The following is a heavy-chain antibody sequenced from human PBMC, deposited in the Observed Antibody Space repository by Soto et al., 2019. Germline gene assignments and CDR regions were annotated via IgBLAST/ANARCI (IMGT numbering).Heavy chain of an antibody. CDR3: ARDLVGIVATDETYGMDV. J-gene: IGHJ6*02. Sequence: SKTLSLTCTVSGGSISSYYWSWIRQPAGKGLEWIGRIYTSGSTNYNPSLKSRVTMSVDTSKNQFSLKLSSVTAADTAVYYCARDLVGIVATDETYGMDVWGQGTTVTVSS. CDR2: IYTSGST. CDR1: GGSISSYY. V-gene: IGHV4-4*07. D-gene: IGHD5-12*01.